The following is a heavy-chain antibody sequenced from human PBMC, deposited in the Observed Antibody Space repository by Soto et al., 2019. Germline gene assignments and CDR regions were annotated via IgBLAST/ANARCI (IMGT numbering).Heavy chain of an antibody. CDR2: ISGSTGKT. V-gene: IGHV3-23*01. Sequence: PGGSLRLSCAASGFTFSTYAMSWVRQAPGKGLEWVSVISGSTGKTYYADSVKGRFTISRDNSKNTLSLQMNSLRGEDTAVYFCAKNRGSGSPYYYNMEVWGQGTMVTVS. D-gene: IGHD3-10*01. CDR1: GFTFSTYA. J-gene: IGHJ6*02. CDR3: AKNRGSGSPYYYNMEV.